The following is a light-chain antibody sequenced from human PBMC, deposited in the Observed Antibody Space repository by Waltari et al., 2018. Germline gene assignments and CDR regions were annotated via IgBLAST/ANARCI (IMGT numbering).Light chain of an antibody. V-gene: IGKV3-20*01. CDR1: QSVSIY. Sequence: IVLTQSPGTLSLSPGERATLSCRASQSVSIYLAWYQQKPGQAPRLLIYHTSTRATGIPDRFSGSGSGTDFSLTISGREPEDFAVYYCQHYKNLPVSFGQGTRVEIK. CDR2: HTS. CDR3: QHYKNLPVS. J-gene: IGKJ1*01.